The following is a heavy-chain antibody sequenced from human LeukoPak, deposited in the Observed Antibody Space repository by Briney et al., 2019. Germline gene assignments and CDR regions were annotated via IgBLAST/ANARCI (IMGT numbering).Heavy chain of an antibody. Sequence: GGSLRVSCAASGFTFSDYYMSWIRQAPGKGLEWVSDISSSGSTIYYADSVKGRFTISRDNAKNSLYLQMNSLRAEDTAVYYCARQEYYYDSSGYYYFDYWGQGTLVTVSS. CDR2: ISSSGSTI. CDR3: ARQEYYYDSSGYYYFDY. J-gene: IGHJ4*02. CDR1: GFTFSDYY. D-gene: IGHD3-22*01. V-gene: IGHV3-11*01.